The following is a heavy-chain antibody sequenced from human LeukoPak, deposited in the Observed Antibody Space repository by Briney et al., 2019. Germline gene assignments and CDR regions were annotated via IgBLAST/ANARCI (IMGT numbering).Heavy chain of an antibody. CDR2: IYPGDSDT. Sequence: GESLKISCKTSGYTFTSYWIGWVRQVPGKGLEWMGIIYPGDSDTKYSPSFQGQVTISADKSINTAYLQWRSLKASDTAMYYCARVHGDGYYFDYWGQGTLVTVSS. J-gene: IGHJ4*02. V-gene: IGHV5-51*01. D-gene: IGHD4-17*01. CDR1: GYTFTSYW. CDR3: ARVHGDGYYFDY.